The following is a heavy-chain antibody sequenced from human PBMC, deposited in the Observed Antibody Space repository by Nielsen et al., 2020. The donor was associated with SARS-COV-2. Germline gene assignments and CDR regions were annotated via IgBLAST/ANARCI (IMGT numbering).Heavy chain of an antibody. CDR3: ASTLPQGY. V-gene: IGHV3-30*03. CDR2: ISYDGSNK. D-gene: IGHD3-10*01. CDR1: GFTFSSYG. J-gene: IGHJ4*02. Sequence: GESLKISCAASGFTFSSYGMHWVRQAPGKGLEWVAVISYDGSNKYYADSVKGRFTISRDNSKNTLYLQMNSLRAEDTAVYYCASTLPQGYWGQGTLVTVSS.